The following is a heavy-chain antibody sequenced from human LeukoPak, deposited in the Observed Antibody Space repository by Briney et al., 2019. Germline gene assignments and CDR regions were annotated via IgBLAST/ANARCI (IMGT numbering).Heavy chain of an antibody. V-gene: IGHV3-15*01. J-gene: IGHJ4*02. D-gene: IGHD3-10*01. Sequence: GGSLRLSCAASGFTFSNAWMSWVRQAPGKGLEWVGRIKSKTDGGTTDYAAPVKGRFTISRDDSKNTLYLQMDSLRAEDTAVYYCAKDKSGMAYYFDFWGQGTLVTVSS. CDR3: AKDKSGMAYYFDF. CDR2: IKSKTDGGTT. CDR1: GFTFSNAW.